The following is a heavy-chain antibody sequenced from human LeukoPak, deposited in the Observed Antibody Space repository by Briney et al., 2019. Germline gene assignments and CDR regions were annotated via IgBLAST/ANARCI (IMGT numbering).Heavy chain of an antibody. CDR2: IKQDGSEK. D-gene: IGHD6-19*01. Sequence: GGSLRLSCAASGFIIISYRMGWVRQAPGKGLEWVANIKQDGSEKYYVDSAKGRFTISRDNAKNSLYLQLNSLRADDTAVYFCARNRYGYGSGGYSPEHFHHWGQGTLVTVSA. CDR3: ARNRYGYGSGGYSPEHFHH. CDR1: GFIIISYR. J-gene: IGHJ1*01. V-gene: IGHV3-7*01.